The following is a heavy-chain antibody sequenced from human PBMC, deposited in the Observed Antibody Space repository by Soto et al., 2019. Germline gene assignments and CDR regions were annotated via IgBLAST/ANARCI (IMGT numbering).Heavy chain of an antibody. J-gene: IGHJ4*02. Sequence: GGSLRLSCAASGFTFSSYAMSWVRQAPGKGLEWVSAISGSGGSTYYADSVKGRFTISRDNSKNTLYLQMNSLRAEDTAVYYCAKGGVVVPAANPFDYWGQGTLVTVSS. V-gene: IGHV3-23*01. CDR3: AKGGVVVPAANPFDY. CDR2: ISGSGGST. CDR1: GFTFSSYA. D-gene: IGHD2-2*01.